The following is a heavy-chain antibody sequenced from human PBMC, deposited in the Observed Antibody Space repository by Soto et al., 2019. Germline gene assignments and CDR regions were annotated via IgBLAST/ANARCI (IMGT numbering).Heavy chain of an antibody. Sequence: SETLSLTCSVSGGSVSSHYWSWVRQPAGKGLEWIGRIYISGNTKYNPSFKSRVTTSVDTSKNQVSLRLSSVTAADTAVYYCARELKPYNSGWYFTLSWSQGTQVTVSS. CDR1: GGSVSSHY. J-gene: IGHJ5*02. CDR2: IYISGNT. D-gene: IGHD6-19*01. V-gene: IGHV4-4*07. CDR3: ARELKPYNSGWYFTLS.